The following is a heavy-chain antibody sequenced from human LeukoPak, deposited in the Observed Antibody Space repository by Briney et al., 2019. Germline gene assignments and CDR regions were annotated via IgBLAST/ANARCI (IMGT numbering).Heavy chain of an antibody. CDR1: GFTFSNYA. D-gene: IGHD3-9*01. Sequence: GGSLRLSCAASGFTFSNYAMSWVRQAPGKGLEWVSGISGSGGSTYYADSVKGRFTISRDNSKNTLYLQMNSLRAEDTAVYYCAKSPGYDILTGYYSPVVFDYWGQGTLVTVSS. V-gene: IGHV3-23*01. CDR3: AKSPGYDILTGYYSPVVFDY. J-gene: IGHJ4*02. CDR2: ISGSGGST.